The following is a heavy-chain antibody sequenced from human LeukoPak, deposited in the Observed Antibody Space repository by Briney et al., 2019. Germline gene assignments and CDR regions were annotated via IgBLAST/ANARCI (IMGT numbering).Heavy chain of an antibody. Sequence: GGSLRLSCAASGFTFSNYWMHWVRQAPGKGLVWVSRINSDGINTSYADSVKGRFTISRDNAKNSLYLQMNSLRAEDTAVYYCARGDYDILTGYYLGVGAFDIWGQGTMVTVSS. CDR1: GFTFSNYW. CDR2: INSDGINT. J-gene: IGHJ3*02. V-gene: IGHV3-74*01. CDR3: ARGDYDILTGYYLGVGAFDI. D-gene: IGHD3-9*01.